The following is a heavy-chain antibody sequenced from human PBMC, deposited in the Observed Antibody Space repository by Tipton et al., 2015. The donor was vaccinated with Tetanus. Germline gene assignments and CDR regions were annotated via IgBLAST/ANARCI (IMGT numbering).Heavy chain of an antibody. CDR1: GYTFTGYY. J-gene: IGHJ6*02. CDR2: IDPNSGGT. Sequence: QLAQSGAEVKKPGASVKVSCKASGYTFTGYYIYWVRQAPGQGLEWMGWIDPNSGGTVYAQKFQGRVTMTRDTSISTAYMELRSLRSDDTAVYYCARDGGDYIYYGMDVWGPGTTVTVS. V-gene: IGHV1-2*02. D-gene: IGHD2-21*01. CDR3: ARDGGDYIYYGMDV.